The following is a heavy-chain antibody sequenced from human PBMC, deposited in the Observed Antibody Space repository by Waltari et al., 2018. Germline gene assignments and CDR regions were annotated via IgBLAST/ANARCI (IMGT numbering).Heavy chain of an antibody. J-gene: IGHJ4*02. V-gene: IGHV3-23*01. Sequence: EVQLLESGGGLVQPGGSLRLSCAASGFNFSSYAMSWVRQAPGEGLEWVSAISGSGGSTYYADSVKGRFTISRDNSKNTLYLQMNSLRAEDTAVYYCAFQGRASWDPFDYWGQGTLVTVSS. D-gene: IGHD7-27*01. CDR2: ISGSGGST. CDR3: AFQGRASWDPFDY. CDR1: GFNFSSYA.